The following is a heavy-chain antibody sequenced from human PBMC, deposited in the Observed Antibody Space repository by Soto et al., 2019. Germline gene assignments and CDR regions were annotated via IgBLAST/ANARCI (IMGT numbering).Heavy chain of an antibody. CDR1: GYTFTGYY. CDR2: INAGNGNT. D-gene: IGHD3-9*01. J-gene: IGHJ4*02. V-gene: IGHV1-3*01. Sequence: ASVKVSCKASGYTFTGYYIHWVRQAPGQRLEWMGWINAGNGNTKYSQRFQGRVTITRDTSASTAYMELSSLRSEDTAVYYCARGDILIDYWGQGTLVTVSS. CDR3: ARGDILIDY.